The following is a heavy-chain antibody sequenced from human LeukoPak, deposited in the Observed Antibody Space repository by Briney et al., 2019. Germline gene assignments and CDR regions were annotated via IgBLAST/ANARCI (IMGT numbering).Heavy chain of an antibody. V-gene: IGHV1-18*01. CDR3: ARDRGRMEIAAAVDY. Sequence: ASVKVSCKASGYTFTSYGISWVRQAPGQGLEWMGWISAYNGNTNYAQKLQGRVTMTTDTSTSTAYMELRSLRSGDTAVYYCARDRGRMEIAAAVDYWGQGTLVTVSS. J-gene: IGHJ4*02. CDR2: ISAYNGNT. CDR1: GYTFTSYG. D-gene: IGHD6-13*01.